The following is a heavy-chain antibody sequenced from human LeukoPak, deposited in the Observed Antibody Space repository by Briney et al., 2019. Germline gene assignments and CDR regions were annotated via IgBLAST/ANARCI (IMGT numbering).Heavy chain of an antibody. V-gene: IGHV1-2*02. D-gene: IGHD6-13*01. CDR2: INPNSGGT. CDR1: GYTFTGYY. J-gene: IGHJ4*02. CDR3: ARDLVAAAGSDY. Sequence: GASVKVSCKASGYTFTGYYMHWVRQATGQGLEWMGWINPNSGGTNYAQKFQGRVTMTRDTSISTAYMELSRLRSDDTAVYYCARDLVAAAGSDYWGQGTLVTVSS.